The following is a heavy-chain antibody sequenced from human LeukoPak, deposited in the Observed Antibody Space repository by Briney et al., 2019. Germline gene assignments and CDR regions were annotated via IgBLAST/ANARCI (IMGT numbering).Heavy chain of an antibody. V-gene: IGHV1-2*02. J-gene: IGHJ4*02. CDR3: ARVGTLFGESNRGY. D-gene: IGHD3-3*01. Sequence: ASVKVSCEASGYTFTDYYIHWVRQAPGQGLEWMGWINPNSGGTNYAQEFQGRVTMTRDTSISTAYMELSRLRSDDTAVYYCARVGTLFGESNRGYWGQGTLVTVSS. CDR2: INPNSGGT. CDR1: GYTFTDYY.